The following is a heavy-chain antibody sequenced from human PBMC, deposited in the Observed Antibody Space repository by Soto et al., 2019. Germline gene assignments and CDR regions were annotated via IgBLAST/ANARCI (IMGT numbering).Heavy chain of an antibody. D-gene: IGHD3-22*01. CDR2: IIPIFGTA. Sequence: GASVKVSCKASGGTFSSYAISWVRQAPGQGLEWMGGIIPIFGTANYAQKFQGRVTITADESTSTAYMELSSLRSEDTAVYYCARGNYYDSSGYYQTRYNWFDPWGQGTLVTVS. V-gene: IGHV1-69*13. J-gene: IGHJ5*02. CDR3: ARGNYYDSSGYYQTRYNWFDP. CDR1: GGTFSSYA.